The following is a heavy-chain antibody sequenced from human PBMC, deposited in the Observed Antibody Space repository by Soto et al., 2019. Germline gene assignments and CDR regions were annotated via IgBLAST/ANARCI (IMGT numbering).Heavy chain of an antibody. CDR1: GGSISSSSYY. CDR3: ARQTGVFGHYFDY. CDR2: IYYNGNT. D-gene: IGHD3-16*01. J-gene: IGHJ4*02. Sequence: QLRLQEAGPGLVKPSETLSLTCTVSGGSISSSSYYWGWIRQPPGKGPEWIGAIYYNGNTYYNPYPQSRVTMSVDTSKNQFSLRLSSATAADTAMYYCARQTGVFGHYFDYWGQGTLVTVSS. V-gene: IGHV4-39*01.